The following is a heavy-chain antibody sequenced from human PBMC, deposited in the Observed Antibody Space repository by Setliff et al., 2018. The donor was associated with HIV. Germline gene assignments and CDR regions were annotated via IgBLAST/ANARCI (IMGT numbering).Heavy chain of an antibody. V-gene: IGHV1-2*06. CDR1: GYSFINYS. Sequence: GASVKVSCKASGYSFINYSIHWVRQAPGQGLQWMGRINPNIGSTNYAQNFQGRATMTRDTSTNTVYMELRSLRSDDTAVYYCGRYNFWSGYTYYMDVWGKGTTVTVSS. D-gene: IGHD3-3*01. J-gene: IGHJ6*03. CDR3: GRYNFWSGYTYYMDV. CDR2: INPNIGST.